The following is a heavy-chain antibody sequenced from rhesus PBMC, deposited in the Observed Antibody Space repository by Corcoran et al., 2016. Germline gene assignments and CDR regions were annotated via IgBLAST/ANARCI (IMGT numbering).Heavy chain of an antibody. CDR3: AREESGSYFDY. V-gene: IGHV3S11*01. Sequence: EVQLVVSGGGLVQPGGSLRLSCAASGSTFSDYWMTWVRQAPGKVLEWVEFIKNKADGGTAAYAESVKGRFTISRDDSKNTLYLQMNSLKTEDTAVYYCAREESGSYFDYWGQGVLVTVSS. CDR2: IKNKADGGTA. D-gene: IGHD3-16*01. J-gene: IGHJ4*01. CDR1: GSTFSDYW.